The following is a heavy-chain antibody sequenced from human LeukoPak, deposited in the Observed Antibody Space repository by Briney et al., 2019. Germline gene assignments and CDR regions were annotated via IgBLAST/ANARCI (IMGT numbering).Heavy chain of an antibody. V-gene: IGHV4-39*01. Sequence: SETLSLTYTVSGGSISSNSYYWGWIRQPPGKGLECIGYIFYSGSTYYNPSLKSRVTMSVDTSNNQFSLKLSSVTAADTAVYYCARRTGIDWFDPWGQGTLVTVSS. CDR2: IFYSGST. CDR1: GGSISSNSYY. J-gene: IGHJ5*02. CDR3: ARRTGIDWFDP. D-gene: IGHD1-1*01.